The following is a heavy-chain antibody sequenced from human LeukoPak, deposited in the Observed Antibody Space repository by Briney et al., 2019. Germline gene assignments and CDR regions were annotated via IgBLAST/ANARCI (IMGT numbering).Heavy chain of an antibody. CDR1: GGSISSYY. CDR2: IYYSGST. J-gene: IGHJ6*02. Sequence: SETLSLTCTVSGGSISSYYWSWIRQPPGKGLEWIGYIYYSGSTNYSPSLKSRVTISVDTSKNQFSLKLSSVTAADTAVYYCARDLGYCSGGSCYSDPYYYYGMDVWGQGTTVTVSS. CDR3: ARDLGYCSGGSCYSDPYYYYGMDV. D-gene: IGHD2-15*01. V-gene: IGHV4-59*01.